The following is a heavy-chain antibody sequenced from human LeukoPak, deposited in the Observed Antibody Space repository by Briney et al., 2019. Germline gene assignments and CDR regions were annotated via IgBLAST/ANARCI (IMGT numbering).Heavy chain of an antibody. J-gene: IGHJ4*02. Sequence: GGSLRLSCAAPGFTFSSYGMHWVRQAPGKGLEWVAFIRYDGSNEYYADSVKGRFTISRDNSKNTLYLQMNILTAEDTAVYYCAKDHGSSWATFDYWGQGTLVTVSS. V-gene: IGHV3-30*02. CDR3: AKDHGSSWATFDY. D-gene: IGHD6-13*01. CDR2: IRYDGSNE. CDR1: GFTFSSYG.